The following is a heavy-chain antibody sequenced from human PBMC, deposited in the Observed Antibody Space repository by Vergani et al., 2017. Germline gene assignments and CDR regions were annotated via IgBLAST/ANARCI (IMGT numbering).Heavy chain of an antibody. CDR2: ISWNSGSI. J-gene: IGHJ6*03. CDR3: AKGGDYYYYYMDV. V-gene: IGHV3-9*01. CDR1: GFTFDDYA. Sequence: EVQLVESGGGLVQPGRSLRLSCAASGFTFDDYAMHWVRQPPGKGLEWVSGISWNSGSIGYADSVKGRITISRDNAKNSLYLQMNSLRAEDTAFYYCAKGGDYYYYYMDVWGKGTTVTVSS.